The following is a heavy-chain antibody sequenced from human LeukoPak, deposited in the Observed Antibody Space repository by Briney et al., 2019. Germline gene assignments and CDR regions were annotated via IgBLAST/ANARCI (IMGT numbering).Heavy chain of an antibody. CDR2: ISSSSSYI. Sequence: PGGSLRLSCAASGFTFSSYSMNWVRQAPGKGLEWVSSISSSSSYIYYADSVKGRFTISRDNAKNSLYLQMNSLRAEDTAVYYCAAVVMVTAIPPGDAFDIWGQGTMVTVSS. CDR1: GFTFSSYS. CDR3: AAVVMVTAIPPGDAFDI. J-gene: IGHJ3*02. V-gene: IGHV3-21*01. D-gene: IGHD2-21*02.